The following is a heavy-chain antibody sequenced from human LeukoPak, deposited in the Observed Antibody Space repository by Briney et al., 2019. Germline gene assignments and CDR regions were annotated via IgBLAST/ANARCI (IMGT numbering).Heavy chain of an antibody. Sequence: GGSLRLSCAASGFTFSSFSMSWVRQAPGKGLEWVSTISSRGGSTYSGDSVKGRFTVSRDNAKITLYLQMNSLRAEDTAVYFCAKDLVAVAGYLDYWGQGTLVTVSS. D-gene: IGHD6-19*01. CDR3: AKDLVAVAGYLDY. CDR1: GFTFSSFS. V-gene: IGHV3-23*02. J-gene: IGHJ4*02. CDR2: ISSRGGST.